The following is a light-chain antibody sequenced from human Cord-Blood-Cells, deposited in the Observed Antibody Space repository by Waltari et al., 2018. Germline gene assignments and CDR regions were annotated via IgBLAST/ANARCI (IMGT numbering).Light chain of an antibody. CDR1: SSDVGGYNY. CDR3: SSYTSSSTLVV. V-gene: IGLV2-14*01. J-gene: IGLJ2*01. Sequence: QSALTQPASVSGSPGQSITISCTGTSSDVGGYNYVPWYQQHPGKAPKLMIYVVSNRPSGVTNRFSGSKSGNTASLTISGRQAEDEADYYCSSYTSSSTLVVFGGGTKLTVL. CDR2: VVS.